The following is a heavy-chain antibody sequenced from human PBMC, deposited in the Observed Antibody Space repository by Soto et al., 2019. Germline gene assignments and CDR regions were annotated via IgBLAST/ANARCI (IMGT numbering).Heavy chain of an antibody. CDR2: IYYSGST. Sequence: SETLSLTCTVSGGSISSGGYYWSWIRQHPGKGLEWIGYIYYSGSTYYNPSLKSRVTISVDTSKNQFSLKLSSVTAADTAVYYCARDSRADYIWGSYRFDAFDIWGQGTMVTGSS. CDR3: ARDSRADYIWGSYRFDAFDI. J-gene: IGHJ3*02. CDR1: GGSISSGGYY. V-gene: IGHV4-31*03. D-gene: IGHD3-16*02.